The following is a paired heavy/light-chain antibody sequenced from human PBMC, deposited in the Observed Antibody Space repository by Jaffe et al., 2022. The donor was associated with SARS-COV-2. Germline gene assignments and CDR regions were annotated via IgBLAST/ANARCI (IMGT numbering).Heavy chain of an antibody. CDR3: ARMRWTDGAFMDV. CDR2: IDWDGET. V-gene: IGHV2-70*13. CDR1: GFSLSTSDMC. Sequence: QVTLRESGPALLKPTQTLTLTCTFSGFSLSTSDMCVTWVRQPPGKALEWLALIDWDGETYFSTSLKTRLTISRDTSRNQVVLTMANMNLDDTGTYFCARMRWTDGAFMDVWGGGTTVTVSS. D-gene: IGHD2-21*02. J-gene: IGHJ6*03.
Light chain of an antibody. Sequence: QSVLTQTPSTSGTPGQRVTLTCSGRTSNIGSNFVSWYQQLPGTAPKLLIYRNNQRPSGIPARFSGSKSGTSASLAISGLRSDDEGDYYCAVWDDSLNGPVFGGGTKVTVL. CDR3: AVWDDSLNGPV. V-gene: IGLV1-47*01. J-gene: IGLJ3*02. CDR1: TSNIGSNF. CDR2: RNN.